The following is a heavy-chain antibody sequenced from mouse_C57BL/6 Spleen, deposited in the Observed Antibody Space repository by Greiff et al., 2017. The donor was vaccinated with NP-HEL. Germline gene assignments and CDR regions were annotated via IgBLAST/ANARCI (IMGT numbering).Heavy chain of an antibody. J-gene: IGHJ1*03. Sequence: QVQLKQPGAELVMPGASVKLSCKASGYTFTSYWMHWVKQRPGQGLEWIGEIDPSDSYTNYNQKFKGKSTLTVDKSSSTAYMQLSSLTSEDSAVYYCARSPNYYYGSSGFDVWGTGTTVTVSS. D-gene: IGHD1-1*01. CDR1: GYTFTSYW. CDR3: ARSPNYYYGSSGFDV. CDR2: IDPSDSYT. V-gene: IGHV1-69*01.